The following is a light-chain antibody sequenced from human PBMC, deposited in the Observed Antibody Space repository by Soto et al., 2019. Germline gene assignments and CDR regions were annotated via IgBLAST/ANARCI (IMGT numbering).Light chain of an antibody. Sequence: DIQMTQSPSSLSASVGDRVTITCRASQSIDIYLNWYQQKPGRAPKLLVYGAFNLQGGVPLRFSGSGSGTDFTLTISSLQPEDFATYYCQQGGSTPLTFGQGTKVEIK. CDR3: QQGGSTPLT. CDR1: QSIDIY. V-gene: IGKV1-39*01. J-gene: IGKJ1*01. CDR2: GAF.